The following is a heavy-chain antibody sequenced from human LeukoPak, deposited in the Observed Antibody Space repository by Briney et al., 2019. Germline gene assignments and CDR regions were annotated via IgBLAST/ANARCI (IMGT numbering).Heavy chain of an antibody. Sequence: GGSLRLSCAASGFTFSTYAMSWVRQAPGKGLEWVSVVSGTGGRTYYADSVKGRFTISRDNSKNTLYLQMNSLRAEDTAVYYCARDLRVPAAMPFHYYYGMDVWGQGTTVTVSS. V-gene: IGHV3-23*01. J-gene: IGHJ6*02. CDR3: ARDLRVPAAMPFHYYYGMDV. CDR2: VSGTGGRT. D-gene: IGHD2-2*01. CDR1: GFTFSTYA.